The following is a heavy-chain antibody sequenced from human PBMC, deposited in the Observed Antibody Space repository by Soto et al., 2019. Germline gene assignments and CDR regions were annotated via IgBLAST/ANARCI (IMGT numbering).Heavy chain of an antibody. J-gene: IGHJ5*02. CDR2: INHTGGT. CDR3: ATRITVFGLLIPPFDP. CDR1: GGSVNGYY. V-gene: IGHV4-34*01. Sequence: SETLSLTCAVYGGSVNGYYWNWLRQPPGKGLEWIGEINHTGGTHYNPSLKSRVTMSVDTSKNQFSLRLSSVTAADTAIYYCATRITVFGLLIPPFDPWGQGXQVTVYS. D-gene: IGHD3-3*01.